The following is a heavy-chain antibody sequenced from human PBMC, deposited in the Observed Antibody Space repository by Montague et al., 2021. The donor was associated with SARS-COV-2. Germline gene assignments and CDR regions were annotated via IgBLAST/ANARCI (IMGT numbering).Heavy chain of an antibody. J-gene: IGHJ2*01. V-gene: IGHV4-59*01. CDR3: VRGFDL. CDR1: DGSIRSYY. CDR2: IYYNGST. Sequence: SETLSLTCTVSDGSIRSYYCSWNWKPQGTGMERMGYIYYNGSTNYKPPLKSRVNIAVDTSKNQFSLKLSSVTAADTAVYYCVRGFDLWGRGTLVTVSS.